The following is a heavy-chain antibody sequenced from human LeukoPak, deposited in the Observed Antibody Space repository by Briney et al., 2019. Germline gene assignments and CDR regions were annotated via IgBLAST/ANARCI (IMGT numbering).Heavy chain of an antibody. Sequence: QPGGSLILSCAASGFTFSNYAMSWVRQAPGKGLEWVSGICGSGTSTYYADSVKGRFTIPRDNSKNTLYVQMNSLRADDTAVYDCATPGQWPVYFDYWGQGALVTVSS. CDR2: ICGSGTST. V-gene: IGHV3-23*01. CDR3: ATPGQWPVYFDY. J-gene: IGHJ4*02. D-gene: IGHD6-19*01. CDR1: GFTFSNYA.